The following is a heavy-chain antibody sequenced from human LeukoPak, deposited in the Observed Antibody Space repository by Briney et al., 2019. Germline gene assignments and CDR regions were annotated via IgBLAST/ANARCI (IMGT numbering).Heavy chain of an antibody. J-gene: IGHJ1*01. D-gene: IGHD2-8*02. CDR2: MNPNSGNT. V-gene: IGHV1-8*01. Sequence: ASVKVSCKASGYTFTNYDINWVRQATGQGLEWMGWMNPNSGNTGYSQKFQGRVTMTRNTSITTAYMELSSLRSEDTAVYYCARAGGTGPGNRHFQHWAGAPWSPSPQ. CDR3: ARAGGTGPGNRHFQH. CDR1: GYTFTNYD.